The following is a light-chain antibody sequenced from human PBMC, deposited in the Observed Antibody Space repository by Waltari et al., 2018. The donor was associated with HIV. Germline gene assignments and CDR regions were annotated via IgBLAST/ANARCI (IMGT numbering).Light chain of an antibody. CDR2: AVS. V-gene: IGLV2-11*01. CDR1: SNDVGRYNY. Sequence: QSALTQPRSVSGSPGQTVTISCTGSSNDVGRYNYVSWYQQHPGKAPKFLIYAVSKRPSGVPDRFSGSKSANTASLTISGLQAEDEADYYCCSFAGSYTVFGGGTKVTVL. J-gene: IGLJ3*02. CDR3: CSFAGSYTV.